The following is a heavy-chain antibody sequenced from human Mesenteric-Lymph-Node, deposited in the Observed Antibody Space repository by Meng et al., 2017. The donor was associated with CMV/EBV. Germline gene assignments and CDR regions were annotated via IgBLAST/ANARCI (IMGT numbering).Heavy chain of an antibody. CDR3: ARDRGAIYNFDY. J-gene: IGHJ4*02. CDR1: GFTFSSYS. V-gene: IGHV3-48*04. CDR2: ISSSSSTI. D-gene: IGHD3-10*01. Sequence: GGSLRLSCAASGFTFSSYSMNWVRQAPGKGLEWVSYISSSSSTIYHADSVRGRFTISRDNAKSSLYLQMNSLRAEDTAVYYCARDRGAIYNFDYWGQGTLVTVSS.